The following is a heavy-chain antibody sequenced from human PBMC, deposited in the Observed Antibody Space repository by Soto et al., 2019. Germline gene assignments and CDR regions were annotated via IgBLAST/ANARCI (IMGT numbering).Heavy chain of an antibody. CDR1: GFTFSSYS. V-gene: IGHV3-48*01. Sequence: EVQLVESGGGLVQPGGSLRLACAASGFTFSSYSMNWVRQAPGKGLEWLSYISSSISTMHYADSVKGRFTISRDNAKNSLYLQINSLRGEDTAVYYCAREVRDTAVAYFDYWGQGTLVTVSS. D-gene: IGHD5-18*01. J-gene: IGHJ4*02. CDR2: ISSSISTM. CDR3: AREVRDTAVAYFDY.